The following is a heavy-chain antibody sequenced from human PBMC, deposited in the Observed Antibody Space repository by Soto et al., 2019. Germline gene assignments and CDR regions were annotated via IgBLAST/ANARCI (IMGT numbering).Heavy chain of an antibody. CDR2: ISPMFGAA. CDR1: GGTFNTYA. Sequence: QVQLVQSGAEMQKPGSSVKVSCQSSGGTFNTYAMNWVRQAPGQGPEWMGDISPMFGAANYAPKFQGRVTITADESMDTSYMQLSSLTSEDTALYFCAREVQVHTPAFVYWGQGTLVTVSS. D-gene: IGHD3-10*01. V-gene: IGHV1-69*19. J-gene: IGHJ4*02. CDR3: AREVQVHTPAFVY.